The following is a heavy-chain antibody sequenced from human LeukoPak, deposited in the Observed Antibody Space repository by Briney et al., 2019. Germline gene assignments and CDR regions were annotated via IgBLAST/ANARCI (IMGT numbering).Heavy chain of an antibody. CDR1: GYTFTSYG. Sequence: ASVKVSCKASGYTFTSYGISWVRQAPGQGLEWMGWISAYNGNTNYAQKLRGRVTMTTDTSTSTAYMELRSLRSDDTAVYYCAREDSSSWYWKSGWIDPRGQGTLVTVSS. CDR2: ISAYNGNT. CDR3: AREDSSSWYWKSGWIDP. V-gene: IGHV1-18*04. D-gene: IGHD6-13*01. J-gene: IGHJ5*02.